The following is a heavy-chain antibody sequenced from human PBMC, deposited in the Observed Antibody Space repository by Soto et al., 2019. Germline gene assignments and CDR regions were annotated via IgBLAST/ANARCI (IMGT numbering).Heavy chain of an antibody. Sequence: SETLSLTCTVSGGSISGYYWSWIRQPPGKGLEWIGYMYKTGSTVYNPSFKSRVTISVDTSKNQFSLKLNSVTAADTAVYCCARYLGGYCGTDCSPLAVGGQGTRFTVS. J-gene: IGHJ6*02. V-gene: IGHV4-59*01. D-gene: IGHD2-21*02. CDR3: ARYLGGYCGTDCSPLAV. CDR2: MYKTGST. CDR1: GGSISGYY.